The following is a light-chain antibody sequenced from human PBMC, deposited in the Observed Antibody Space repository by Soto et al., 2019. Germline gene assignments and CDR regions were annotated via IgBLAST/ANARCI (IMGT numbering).Light chain of an antibody. V-gene: IGKV3-15*01. J-gene: IGKJ4*01. Sequence: EIVMTQSPATLSVSPGERATLSGRASQSVGRNLAWYQQKPGQAPRLLIYGASTRATGIPARFSGSGSGTEFTLTISSLQSEDFAISSCQQYNHWPPLTFGGGTKVEIK. CDR1: QSVGRN. CDR2: GAS. CDR3: QQYNHWPPLT.